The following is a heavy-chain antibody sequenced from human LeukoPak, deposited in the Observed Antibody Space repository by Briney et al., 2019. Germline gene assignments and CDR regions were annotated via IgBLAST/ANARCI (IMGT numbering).Heavy chain of an antibody. CDR1: GGSFSGYY. Sequence: PSETLSLTCAVYGGSFSGYYWSWIRQPPGKGLEWIGETNHSGSTNYNPSLKSRVTISVDTSKNQFSLKLSSVTAADTAVYYCARGHRYSSGWYVLDYWGQGTLVTVSS. V-gene: IGHV4-34*01. CDR2: TNHSGST. CDR3: ARGHRYSSGWYVLDY. D-gene: IGHD6-19*01. J-gene: IGHJ4*02.